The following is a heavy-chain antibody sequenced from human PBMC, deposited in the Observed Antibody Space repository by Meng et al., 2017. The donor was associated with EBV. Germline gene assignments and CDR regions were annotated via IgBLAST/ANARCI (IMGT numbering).Heavy chain of an antibody. CDR3: ARAPDNWNDGPYY. CDR2: IIPIFGTA. V-gene: IGHV1-69*01. CDR1: GVTFCSYA. J-gene: IGHJ4*02. D-gene: IGHD1-20*01. Sequence: VEAGVGVKQPGALMHGSCKASGVTFCSYAIHGLRQAAGQGLAWMGGIIPIFGTANYAQKFQGRVTITADESTSTAYMELSSLRSEDTAVYYCARAPDNWNDGPYYWGQGTLVTVSS.